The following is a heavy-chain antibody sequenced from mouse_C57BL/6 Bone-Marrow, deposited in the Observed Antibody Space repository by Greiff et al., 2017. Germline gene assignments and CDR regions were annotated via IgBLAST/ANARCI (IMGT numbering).Heavy chain of an antibody. V-gene: IGHV1-15*01. CDR2: IDPETGGT. CDR3: TSAYYRTWFAY. D-gene: IGHD2-12*01. J-gene: IGHJ3*01. Sequence: VQLQQSGAELVRPGASVTLSCKASGYTFTDYVMHWVKQSPVHGLEWIGAIDPETGGTAYNQKFKGKAILTADKSSSTAYMELRSLTSEDSAVYYCTSAYYRTWFAYWGQGTLVTVSA. CDR1: GYTFTDYV.